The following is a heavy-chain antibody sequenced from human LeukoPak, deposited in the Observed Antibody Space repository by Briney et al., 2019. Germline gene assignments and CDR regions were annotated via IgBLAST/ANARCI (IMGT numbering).Heavy chain of an antibody. J-gene: IGHJ4*02. CDR2: ISGSGGST. CDR3: AKDRSGRDGIVVVPAATQGGFDY. Sequence: PGGSLRLSCAASGFTLTSYSMNWVRQAPGKGLEWVSAISGSGGSTYYADSVKGRFTISRDNSKNTLYLQMNSLRAEDTAVYYCAKDRSGRDGIVVVPAATQGGFDYWGQGTLVTVSS. D-gene: IGHD2-2*01. CDR1: GFTLTSYS. V-gene: IGHV3-23*01.